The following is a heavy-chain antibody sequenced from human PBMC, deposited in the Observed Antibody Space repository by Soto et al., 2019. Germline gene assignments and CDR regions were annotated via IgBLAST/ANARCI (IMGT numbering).Heavy chain of an antibody. CDR2: ISGGSSYT. D-gene: IGHD1-26*01. J-gene: IGHJ4*02. CDR1: GFTFGDSY. CDR3: AKTIVAASGYYFDY. V-gene: IGHV3-11*06. Sequence: GGSLRLSCAASGFTFGDSYMSWVRQAPGKGLEWLSYISGGSSYTNYADSVKGRFTISRDNAKRPLSLQMNSLRGDDTAVYYCAKTIVAASGYYFDYWGQGTMVTVS.